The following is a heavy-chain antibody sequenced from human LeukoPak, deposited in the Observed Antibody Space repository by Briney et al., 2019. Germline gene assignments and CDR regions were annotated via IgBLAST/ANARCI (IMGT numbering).Heavy chain of an antibody. D-gene: IGHD3-10*01. J-gene: IGHJ4*02. Sequence: GSLRLSCAGSGFTFSSYSMGWVRQAPGKGLEWVANIKDSGIEKEYVDSVKGRFTISRDNAKNSLYLQMNSLRVEDTALYFCARWGGAQSEFDYWGQGTQVTVSS. CDR2: IKDSGIEK. V-gene: IGHV3-7*01. CDR1: GFTFSSYS. CDR3: ARWGGAQSEFDY.